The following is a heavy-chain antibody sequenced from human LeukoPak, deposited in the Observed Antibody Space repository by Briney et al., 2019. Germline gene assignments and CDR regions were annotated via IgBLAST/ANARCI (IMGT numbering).Heavy chain of an antibody. CDR2: LYPGVST. J-gene: IGHJ4*02. CDR1: GGPIYSYY. Sequence: SETLSLTCTVSGGPIYSYYWSWIRRTAGKGLEWIGRLYPGVSTNYNPSLKSRVTMSVDTSKNQFALKLSAVTAADTAVYYCARRRYYDSSGYNPTYYFDYWGQGILVTVSS. D-gene: IGHD3-22*01. V-gene: IGHV4-4*07. CDR3: ARRRYYDSSGYNPTYYFDY.